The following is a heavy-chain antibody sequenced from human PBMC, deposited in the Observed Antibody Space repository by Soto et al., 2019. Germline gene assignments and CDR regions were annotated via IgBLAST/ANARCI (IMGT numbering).Heavy chain of an antibody. CDR1: GFTFDDYA. D-gene: IGHD6-6*01. J-gene: IGHJ4*02. CDR3: AKVEYSSSSGDY. Sequence: EVQLVESGGGLVQPGRSLRLSCAASGFTFDDYAMHWVRQAPGKGLEWVSGISWNSGSIGYADSVKGRFTISRDNAKNSLYLQINSLRAEDTALYYCAKVEYSSSSGDYWGQGTLVTVSS. V-gene: IGHV3-9*01. CDR2: ISWNSGSI.